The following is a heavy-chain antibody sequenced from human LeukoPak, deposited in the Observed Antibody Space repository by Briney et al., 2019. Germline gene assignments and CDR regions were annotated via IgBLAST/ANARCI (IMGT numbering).Heavy chain of an antibody. V-gene: IGHV3-9*01. CDR2: ISWNSGSI. D-gene: IGHD3-10*01. CDR3: AKDIGYGSGTGDY. J-gene: IGHJ4*02. CDR1: GFTFDDYA. Sequence: GGSLRLSCAASGFTFDDYAMHWVRQAPGKGLEWVSGISWNSGSIGYADSVKGRFTISRDSAKNSLYLQMNSLRAEDTALYYCAKDIGYGSGTGDYWGQGTLVTVSS.